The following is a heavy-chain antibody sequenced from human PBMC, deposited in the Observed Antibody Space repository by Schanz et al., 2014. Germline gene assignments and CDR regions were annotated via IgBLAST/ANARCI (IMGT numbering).Heavy chain of an antibody. J-gene: IGHJ4*02. D-gene: IGHD3-10*01. V-gene: IGHV3-11*01. Sequence: QVQVVQSGGGLVKPGGSLRLSCAASGFVFGDYYMTWIRQAPGKGPEYVSYISSGGTTTYHSDSVKGRFTISRDSAENSLYLQMNSLRADDTAMYYCARWFLIRGVILDSWGQGTLVTVSS. CDR2: ISSGGTTT. CDR3: ARWFLIRGVILDS. CDR1: GFVFGDYY.